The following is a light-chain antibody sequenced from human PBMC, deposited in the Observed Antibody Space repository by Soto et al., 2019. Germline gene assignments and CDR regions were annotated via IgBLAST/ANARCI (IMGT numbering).Light chain of an antibody. Sequence: EVVVTQSPATLSVSPRERATLSCRASESVGRHLAWYHQKPGQAPKLLIFDASTRATGVPARFSGSGSWTEFTLTVSSLQSEDMSVYFCQQYNNWPPNFGQGTRLEI. CDR2: DAS. CDR3: QQYNNWPPN. CDR1: ESVGRH. V-gene: IGKV3-15*01. J-gene: IGKJ5*01.